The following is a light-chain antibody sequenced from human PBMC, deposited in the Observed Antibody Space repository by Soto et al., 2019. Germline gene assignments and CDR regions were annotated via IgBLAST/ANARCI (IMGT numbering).Light chain of an antibody. V-gene: IGLV2-14*01. CDR2: EVS. CDR1: SSDVGGYNY. Sequence: SVLTQPASVSGSPGQSITISCTGTSSDVGGYNYVSWYQQHPGKAPKLMIYEVSNRPSGVSNRFSGSKSGNTASLTISGLQAEDEADYYCSSYTTSITLVFGTGTKLTVL. J-gene: IGLJ1*01. CDR3: SSYTTSITLV.